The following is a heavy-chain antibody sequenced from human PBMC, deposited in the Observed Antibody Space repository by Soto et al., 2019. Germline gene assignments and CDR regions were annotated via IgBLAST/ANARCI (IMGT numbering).Heavy chain of an antibody. CDR1: GFLFSSYA. CDR2: ITGSGTSI. Sequence: EVQLLESGGGLVQFGGSLRLSCAASGFLFSSYAMTWVRQAPGKGLEWISVITGSGTSIYYADSVKGRFTISRDNSMKTLYLQMNSRRAEDTALYYCGKKGSPSGGNKYWYFDLWGRGTLVTVSS. D-gene: IGHD2-15*01. V-gene: IGHV3-23*01. CDR3: GKKGSPSGGNKYWYFDL. J-gene: IGHJ2*01.